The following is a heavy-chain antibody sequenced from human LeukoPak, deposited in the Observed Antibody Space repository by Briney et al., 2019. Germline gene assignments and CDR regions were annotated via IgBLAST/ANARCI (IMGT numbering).Heavy chain of an antibody. CDR3: ARGTSNSGSYYNWFDP. CDR2: ISSSGSTI. Sequence: PGGSLRLSCAASGFIFSSYEMNWVRQAPGKGLEWVSYISSSGSTIYYADSVKGRFTISRDNAKNSLYLQMNSLRGEDTAVYYCARGTSNSGSYYNWFDPWGQGTLVSVSS. J-gene: IGHJ5*02. V-gene: IGHV3-48*03. D-gene: IGHD1-26*01. CDR1: GFIFSSYE.